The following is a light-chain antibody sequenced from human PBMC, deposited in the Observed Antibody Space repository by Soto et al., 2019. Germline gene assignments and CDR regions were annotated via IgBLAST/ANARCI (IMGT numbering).Light chain of an antibody. CDR3: SSYVGSNNLL. CDR1: RNDVGGFNY. J-gene: IGLJ2*01. CDR2: EVT. Sequence: QSALTQPPSASGSPGPSVTISCIGTRNDVGGFNYVSWYQQHPGKAPKLIIYEVTKRPSGVPDRFSGSKFGNTASLTVSGRQAEDEADYYCSSYVGSNNLLFGGGTKLTVL. V-gene: IGLV2-8*01.